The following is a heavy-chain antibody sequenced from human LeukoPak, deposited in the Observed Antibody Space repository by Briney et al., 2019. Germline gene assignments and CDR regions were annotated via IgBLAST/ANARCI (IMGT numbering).Heavy chain of an antibody. CDR1: GDSISSGDHY. CDR2: IHYSGST. Sequence: SETLSLTCTVSGDSISSGDHYWSWIRQPPGKGLEWIGYIHYSGSTYYNPSLKSRVLISVDMSKNQFSLSLNSLTAADSAVYYCARAAADENSWYFFDYWGQGTLVTVSS. V-gene: IGHV4-30-4*01. CDR3: ARAAADENSWYFFDY. D-gene: IGHD1/OR15-1a*01. J-gene: IGHJ4*02.